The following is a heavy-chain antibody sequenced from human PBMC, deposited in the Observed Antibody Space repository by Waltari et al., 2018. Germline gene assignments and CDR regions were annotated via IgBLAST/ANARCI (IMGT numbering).Heavy chain of an antibody. J-gene: IGHJ4*02. CDR2: INPNSGGK. CDR3: ARGRVGATHHDY. CDR1: GYTFTGYY. Sequence: QVQLVQSGAEVKKPGASVKVSCKASGYTFTGYYMHWVRQAPGQGLEWMGWINPNSGGKNYAQKFQGRVTMTRDTSISTAYMELSRLRSDDTAVYYCARGRVGATHHDYWGQGTLVTVSS. D-gene: IGHD1-26*01. V-gene: IGHV1-2*02.